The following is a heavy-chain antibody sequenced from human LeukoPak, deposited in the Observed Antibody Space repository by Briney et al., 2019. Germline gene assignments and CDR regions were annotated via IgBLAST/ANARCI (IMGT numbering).Heavy chain of an antibody. CDR2: INHSGST. J-gene: IGHJ3*02. CDR3: ARVNIMPTIRITMVRGVRKQGRAAFDI. Sequence: PSETLSLTCAVYGGSFSGYYWSWIRQPPGKGLEWIGEINHSGSTNYNPSLKSRVTISVDTSKNQFSLKLSSVTAADTAVYYCARVNIMPTIRITMVRGVRKQGRAAFDIWGQGTMVTVSS. CDR1: GGSFSGYY. V-gene: IGHV4-34*01. D-gene: IGHD3-10*01.